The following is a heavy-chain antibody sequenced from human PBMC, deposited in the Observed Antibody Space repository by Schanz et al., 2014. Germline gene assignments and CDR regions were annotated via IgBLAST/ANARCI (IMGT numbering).Heavy chain of an antibody. V-gene: IGHV3-48*01. CDR2: ISGSSSTK. Sequence: EVQLVESGGGLVQPGESLRLSCAASGITFSGYSMNWVRQAPGKGLEWVSYISGSSSTKYYADSVKGRFTISRDNAKSSLYLQMNSLRAEDTGVYYCAKVAPAATYLDSWGLGTLVTVSS. J-gene: IGHJ4*02. CDR1: GITFSGYS. CDR3: AKVAPAATYLDS. D-gene: IGHD2-2*01.